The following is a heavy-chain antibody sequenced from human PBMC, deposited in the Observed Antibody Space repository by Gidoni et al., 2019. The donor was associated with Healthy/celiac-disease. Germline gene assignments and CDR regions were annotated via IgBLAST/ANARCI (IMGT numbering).Heavy chain of an antibody. CDR3: AKWGEMVGFDY. Sequence: QVQLVESGGGVVQPGRSLRLSCAASGFTFSSYGMHWVRQAPGKGLEWVAVISYDGSNKYYADSVKGRFTISRDNSKNTLYLQMNSLRAEDTAVYYCAKWGEMVGFDYWGQGTLVTVSS. V-gene: IGHV3-30*18. CDR1: GFTFSSYG. CDR2: ISYDGSNK. J-gene: IGHJ4*02. D-gene: IGHD3-16*01.